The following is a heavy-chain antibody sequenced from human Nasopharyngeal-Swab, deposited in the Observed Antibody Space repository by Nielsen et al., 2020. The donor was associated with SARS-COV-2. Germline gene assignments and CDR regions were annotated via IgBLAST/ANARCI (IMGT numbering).Heavy chain of an antibody. V-gene: IGHV3-21*01. CDR3: AREGQIFGVVDYYYYGLDV. J-gene: IGHJ6*02. CDR2: ISSSSSYI. CDR1: GCTFSSYS. Sequence: GGSLRLSCAASGCTFSSYSMNWVRQAPGKGRERVTSISSSSSYIYYADSVKGRFTISRDNAKNSLYLQMNSLRAEDTAVYYCAREGQIFGVVDYYYYGLDVWGQGTTVTVSS. D-gene: IGHD3-3*01.